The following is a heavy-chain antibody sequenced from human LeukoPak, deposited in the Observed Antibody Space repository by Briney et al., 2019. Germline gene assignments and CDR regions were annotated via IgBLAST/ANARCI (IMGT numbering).Heavy chain of an antibody. CDR1: GFTFSSTW. CDR2: IKHDGSET. J-gene: IGHJ6*02. D-gene: IGHD3-16*01. CDR3: AKNGGPHGMDV. Sequence: GGSLRLSCAASGFTFSSTWMSWVRQAPWTGLEWVANIKHDGSETNYVDSVKGRFTISRDNAKNSLHLQMNSLRVEDTAVYYCAKNGGPHGMDVWGQGTTVTVSS. V-gene: IGHV3-7*02.